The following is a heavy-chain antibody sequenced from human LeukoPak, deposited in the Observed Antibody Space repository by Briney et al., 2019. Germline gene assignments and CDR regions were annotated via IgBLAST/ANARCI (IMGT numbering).Heavy chain of an antibody. CDR1: GGSFSGYY. D-gene: IGHD2-15*01. J-gene: IGHJ4*02. CDR2: INHSGST. V-gene: IGHV4-34*01. CDR3: ARSGSPSPPDY. Sequence: SETLSLTCAVYGGSFSGYYWSWIRQPPGKGLEWIGEINHSGSTNYNPSLKSRVTISVDTSKNQFSLKLSSVTAADTAVYYCARSGSPSPPDYWGQGTLVTVSS.